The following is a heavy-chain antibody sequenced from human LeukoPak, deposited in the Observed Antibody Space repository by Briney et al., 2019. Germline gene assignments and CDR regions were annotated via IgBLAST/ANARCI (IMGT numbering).Heavy chain of an antibody. CDR3: ARDLAAAGRPDY. Sequence: GGSLRLSCTASGFTFSGHWMSWVRQAPGKGLEWVASIRQDGSEKHYVDSVEGRFIISRDNAKNSLHLQMNSLRAEDTAVYYCARDLAAAGRPDYWGQGTLVTVSS. CDR2: IRQDGSEK. D-gene: IGHD6-13*01. J-gene: IGHJ4*02. V-gene: IGHV3-7*01. CDR1: GFTFSGHW.